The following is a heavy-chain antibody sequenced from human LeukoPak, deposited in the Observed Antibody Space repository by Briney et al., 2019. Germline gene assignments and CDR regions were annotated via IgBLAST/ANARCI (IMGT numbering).Heavy chain of an antibody. CDR1: GYSISSGYY. D-gene: IGHD2-21*02. J-gene: IGHJ4*02. CDR2: IYHSGST. Sequence: SETLSLTCTVSGYSISSGYYWGWIRQPPGKGLEWIGSIYHSGSTYYNPSLKSRVTISVDTSKNQFSLELRSVMAADTAVYYCARAYCVGDCTVLHIYFDNWGQGTLVTVSS. V-gene: IGHV4-38-2*02. CDR3: ARAYCVGDCTVLHIYFDN.